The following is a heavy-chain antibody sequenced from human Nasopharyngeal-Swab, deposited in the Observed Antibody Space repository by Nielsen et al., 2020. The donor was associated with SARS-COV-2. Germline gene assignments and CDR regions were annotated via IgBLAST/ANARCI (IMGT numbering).Heavy chain of an antibody. CDR2: IYLYSCGT. Sequence: SVNVSCKPSGYTFTGYYMHWVRQAPAQGLAWMGWIYLYSCGTHYAQKFQGRVTMTRDTSISTAYMELSRLRSDDTAVYYCARDGNQLRGVKIVLMVYDDDGMDVWGKATTVTVAS. V-gene: IGHV1-2*02. CDR3: ARDGNQLRGVKIVLMVYDDDGMDV. D-gene: IGHD2-8*01. CDR1: GYTFTGYY. J-gene: IGHJ6*04.